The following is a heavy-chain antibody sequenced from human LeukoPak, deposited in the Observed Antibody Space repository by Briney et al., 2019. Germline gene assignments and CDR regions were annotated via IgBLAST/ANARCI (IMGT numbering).Heavy chain of an antibody. CDR3: AREDTFMVATDY. J-gene: IGHJ4*02. CDR1: GFTFSSYG. Sequence: GGSLRLSCAASGFTFSSYGMSWVRQAPGKGLEWVSAISGSGGSTYYADSVKGRFTISRDNSKNSLYLQMNSLRVEDTAVYYCAREDTFMVATDYWGQGTLVTVSS. V-gene: IGHV3-23*01. CDR2: ISGSGGST. D-gene: IGHD4/OR15-4a*01.